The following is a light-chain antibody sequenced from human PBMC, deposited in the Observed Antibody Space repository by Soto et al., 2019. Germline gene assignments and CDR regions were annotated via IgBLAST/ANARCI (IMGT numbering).Light chain of an antibody. J-gene: IGLJ1*01. CDR2: SNN. Sequence: QSVLPQPPSASGTPGQRVTISCSGSSSNIGSNTVNWYQQLPGTAPKLLIYSNNQWPSGVPDRSSGSKSGTSASLAISVLQSEDEPDYYCASWDDSLNGDVVGTGTKLTVL. CDR3: ASWDDSLNGDV. CDR1: SSNIGSNT. V-gene: IGLV1-44*01.